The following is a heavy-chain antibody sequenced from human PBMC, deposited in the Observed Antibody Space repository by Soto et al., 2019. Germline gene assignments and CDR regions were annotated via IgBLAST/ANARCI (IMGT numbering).Heavy chain of an antibody. Sequence: GGSLRLSCAASTLTVSLYGIQWVRQAPGKGLDWVAFISNDGGTQYYADSVKGRFSISRDNSMNTVDLHMNSLRAEDTAMYYCARDIWSGNYKWFDSWGQGTLVTVSS. CDR3: ARDIWSGNYKWFDS. J-gene: IGHJ5*01. CDR2: ISNDGGTQ. CDR1: TLTVSLYG. V-gene: IGHV3-30*03. D-gene: IGHD3-3*01.